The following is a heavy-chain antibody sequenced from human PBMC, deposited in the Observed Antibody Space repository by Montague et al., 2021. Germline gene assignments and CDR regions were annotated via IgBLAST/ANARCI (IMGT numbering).Heavy chain of an antibody. D-gene: IGHD2-2*01. CDR3: ARIPVGSKYYFDF. J-gene: IGHJ4*02. CDR1: GDSDSGNIPS. V-gene: IGHV6-1*01. CDR2: SYYRSKKYN. Sequence: CAISGDSDSGNIPSRRWIEQSSAIHLEWLGGSYYRSKKYNDYAESVKSRITIDPDTSKHQFSLHLNSVTPEDTAVYYCARIPVGSKYYFDFWGQGTLVTVSS.